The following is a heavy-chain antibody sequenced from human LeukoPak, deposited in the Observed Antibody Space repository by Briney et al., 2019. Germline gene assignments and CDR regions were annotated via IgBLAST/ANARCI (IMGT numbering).Heavy chain of an antibody. J-gene: IGHJ4*02. Sequence: GGSLRLSCAASGFTFDDYAMSWVRQAPGKGLEWVSAISGSGGSTYCADSVKGRFTISRDNAKNSLYLQMNSLRGEDMALYYYAKGLVGSSIADFFDYWGQGILVTVSS. CDR2: ISGSGGST. D-gene: IGHD6-6*01. V-gene: IGHV3-23*01. CDR1: GFTFDDYA. CDR3: AKGLVGSSIADFFDY.